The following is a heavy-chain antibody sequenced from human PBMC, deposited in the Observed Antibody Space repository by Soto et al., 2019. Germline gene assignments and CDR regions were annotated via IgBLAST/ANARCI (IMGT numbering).Heavy chain of an antibody. CDR1: GGTFSSYD. J-gene: IGHJ6*02. D-gene: IGHD2-2*01. CDR3: ARSQGSSTSLEIYYYYYYGMDV. V-gene: IGHV1-69*01. CDR2: IIPISGTA. Sequence: QVQLVQSGAEVKKPGSSVKVSCKASGGTFSSYDISWVRQAPGQGLEWMGGIIPISGTANYAQKFQGRVTITADESTSTAYMELSSPRSEDTAVYYCARSQGSSTSLEIYYYYYYGMDVWGQGTTVTVSS.